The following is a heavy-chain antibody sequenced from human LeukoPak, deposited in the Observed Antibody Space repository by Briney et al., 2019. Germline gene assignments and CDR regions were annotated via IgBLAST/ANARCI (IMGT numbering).Heavy chain of an antibody. V-gene: IGHV1-18*01. J-gene: IGHJ6*03. Sequence: ASVKVSCKASGYTFTSYGISWVRQAPGQGLEWMGWISAYNGNTNYAQKLQGRVTMTTDTSTSTAYMELRSLRSDDTAVYYCARVPRYCSSTSCYYYYYMDVWGKGTTVTVSS. D-gene: IGHD2-2*01. CDR3: ARVPRYCSSTSCYYYYYMDV. CDR1: GYTFTSYG. CDR2: ISAYNGNT.